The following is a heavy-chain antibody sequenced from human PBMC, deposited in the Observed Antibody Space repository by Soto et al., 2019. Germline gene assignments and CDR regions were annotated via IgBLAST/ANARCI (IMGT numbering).Heavy chain of an antibody. J-gene: IGHJ6*02. CDR3: ASRPNYYYYGMDV. V-gene: IGHV1-69*13. CDR1: GGTFSSYA. Sequence: SVKVSCKASGGTFSSYAISWVRQAPGQGLEWMGGIIPIFGTANYAQKFQGRVTITADESTSTAYMELSSLRSEDTAVYYCASRPNYYYYGMDVWGHGTTVTVSS. CDR2: IIPIFGTA.